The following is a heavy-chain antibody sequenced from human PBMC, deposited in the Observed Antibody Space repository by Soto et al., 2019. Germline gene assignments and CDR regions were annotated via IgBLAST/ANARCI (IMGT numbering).Heavy chain of an antibody. Sequence: QVQLVQSGAEVKKPGSSVKVSCKASGGTFSSYTISWVRQAPGQGLEWMGRIIPILGIANYAQKFQGRVTITADKSPSKADMEQRALSPEDTAVYYCARGVIAVAEHNWLDPWGQGPLATVSS. CDR2: IIPILGIA. CDR3: ARGVIAVAEHNWLDP. V-gene: IGHV1-69*02. J-gene: IGHJ5*02. CDR1: GGTFSSYT. D-gene: IGHD6-19*01.